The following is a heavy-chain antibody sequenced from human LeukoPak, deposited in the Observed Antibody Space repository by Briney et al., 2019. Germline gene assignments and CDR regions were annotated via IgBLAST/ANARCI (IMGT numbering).Heavy chain of an antibody. J-gene: IGHJ6*03. V-gene: IGHV4-39*07. CDR1: GASISSSSYY. Sequence: SETLSLTCIVSGASISSSSYYWGWIRLPPGKGLEWIGNIYYSGNTYYNPSLKNRVTISIDTSKNQFSLNLRSVTAADTAVYYCARDSHYSTSSNYYYYYMNVWGKGTTVTVSS. CDR3: ARDSHYSTSSNYYYYYMNV. CDR2: IYYSGNT. D-gene: IGHD6-6*01.